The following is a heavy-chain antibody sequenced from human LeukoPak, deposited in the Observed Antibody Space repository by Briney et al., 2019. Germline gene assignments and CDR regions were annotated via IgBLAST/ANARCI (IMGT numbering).Heavy chain of an antibody. J-gene: IGHJ6*02. V-gene: IGHV4-61*01. CDR2: IYYSGST. Sequence: SETLSLTCTVSGGSVSSGSYDWSWIRQPPGKGLEWIGYIYYSGSTNYNPSLKSRVTISVDTSKNQFSLKLSSVTAADTAVYYCARDVVVTAILGHYYYYGMDVWGQGTTVTVSS. D-gene: IGHD2-21*02. CDR1: GGSVSSGSYD. CDR3: ARDVVVTAILGHYYYYGMDV.